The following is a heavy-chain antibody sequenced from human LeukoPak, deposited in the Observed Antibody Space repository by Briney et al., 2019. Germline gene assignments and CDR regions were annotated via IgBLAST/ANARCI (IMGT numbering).Heavy chain of an antibody. CDR2: IKHDGSER. J-gene: IGHJ1*01. Sequence: PGGSLRLSCAASGFTSSSYWMSWVRQAPGKGLEWVANIKHDGSERNYMESVKGRFTISRDNANNSLHLQMNNLRAEDTAVYYCAAGSGWSIEHWGQGTLVTVSS. V-gene: IGHV3-7*03. D-gene: IGHD6-19*01. CDR3: AAGSGWSIEH. CDR1: GFTSSSYW.